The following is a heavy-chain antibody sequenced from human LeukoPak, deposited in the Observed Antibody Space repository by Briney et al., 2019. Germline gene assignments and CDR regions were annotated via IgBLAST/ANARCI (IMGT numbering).Heavy chain of an antibody. V-gene: IGHV1-2*02. CDR1: GYTFTGYY. CDR2: INPNSGGT. J-gene: IGHJ4*02. Sequence: ASVKVSCKASGYTFTGYYMHWVRQAPGQGLEWMGWINPNSGGTNYAQKFQGRVTMTRDTSISTAYMELSRLRSDDTAVYYCARADYGDYSTFDYWGQGTLVTVSS. D-gene: IGHD4-17*01. CDR3: ARADYGDYSTFDY.